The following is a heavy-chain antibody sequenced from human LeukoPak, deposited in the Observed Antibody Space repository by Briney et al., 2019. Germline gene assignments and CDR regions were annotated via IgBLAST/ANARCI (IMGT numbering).Heavy chain of an antibody. Sequence: GGSLRLSCAASGFTFSNAWMSWVRQAPGKGLEWVGRIKSKTDGGTTDYAAPVKGRFTISRDDSKNTLYLQMNSLKTEDTAVYYCTTDLAPYYDILTGYYPYYYYGMDAWGQGTTVTVSS. CDR3: TTDLAPYYDILTGYYPYYYYGMDA. CDR2: IKSKTDGGTT. D-gene: IGHD3-9*01. CDR1: GFTFSNAW. V-gene: IGHV3-15*01. J-gene: IGHJ6*02.